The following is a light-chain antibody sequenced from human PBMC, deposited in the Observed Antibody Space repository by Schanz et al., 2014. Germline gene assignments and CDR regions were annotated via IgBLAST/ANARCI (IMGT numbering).Light chain of an antibody. CDR2: EVT. CDR1: SSDVGGYDF. Sequence: QSALTQPASVSGSPGQSITISCTGTSSDVGGYDFVSWYQQHPGKAPKLMIYEVTERPSGVPDRFSGSESGNTASLTVSGLRAEDEADYYCSSYTSSPSWVFGGGTKLTVL. J-gene: IGLJ3*02. CDR3: SSYTSSPSWV. V-gene: IGLV2-14*01.